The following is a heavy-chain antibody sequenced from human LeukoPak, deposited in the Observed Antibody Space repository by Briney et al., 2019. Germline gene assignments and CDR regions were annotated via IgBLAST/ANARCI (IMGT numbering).Heavy chain of an antibody. CDR3: ARPHPRTVFGVFSYYYGMDV. V-gene: IGHV3-21*01. D-gene: IGHD3-3*01. Sequence: PGGSLRLSCAASGFTFRSYSMNWVRQAPGKGLEWVSSISSSSTYIYYADSVKGRFIISRDNAKNSLYLQMNSLRAEDTAVYYCARPHPRTVFGVFSYYYGMDVWGQGTTVTVPS. J-gene: IGHJ6*02. CDR1: GFTFRSYS. CDR2: ISSSSTYI.